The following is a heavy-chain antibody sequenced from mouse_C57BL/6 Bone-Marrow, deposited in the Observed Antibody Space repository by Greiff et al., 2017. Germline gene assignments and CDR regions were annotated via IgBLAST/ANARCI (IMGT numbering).Heavy chain of an antibody. D-gene: IGHD3-2*02. Sequence: VQLQQSGAELARPGASVKLSCKASGYTFTSYGISWVKQRTGQGLEWIGEIYPRSGNTYYNEKFKGKATLTADKSSSTAYMELRSLTSEASAVYFCARDSSGYDYFDYWGQGTTLTVSA. J-gene: IGHJ2*01. CDR3: ARDSSGYDYFDY. CDR1: GYTFTSYG. V-gene: IGHV1-81*01. CDR2: IYPRSGNT.